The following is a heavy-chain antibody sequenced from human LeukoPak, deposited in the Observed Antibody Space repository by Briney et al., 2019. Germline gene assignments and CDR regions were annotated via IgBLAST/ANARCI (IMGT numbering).Heavy chain of an antibody. CDR2: INHSGST. CDR3: ARSASGYIDY. V-gene: IGHV4-34*01. D-gene: IGHD3-3*01. CDR1: GGSFSGYY. Sequence: SETLSLTCAVYGGSFSGYYWSWIRQPQGKGLEWIGEINHSGSTNYNPSLKSRVTISVDTSKNQFSLKLSSVTAADTAVYYCARSASGYIDYWGQGTLVTVSS. J-gene: IGHJ4*02.